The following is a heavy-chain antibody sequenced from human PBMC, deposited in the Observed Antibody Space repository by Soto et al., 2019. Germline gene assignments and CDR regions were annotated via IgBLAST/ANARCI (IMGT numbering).Heavy chain of an antibody. V-gene: IGHV1-69*15. Sequence: QVHLVQSGAEEKKLGSSVKVSCKASGGTFSNYAITWVRQAPGQGLEWLGRIIPIFGSVTFAQKFQGRITLTADESTTTVYMELSSLRSDDTAVYYCAKDGGKDGYFGNWFDPWGQGTQVTVSS. CDR1: GGTFSNYA. CDR2: IIPIFGSV. J-gene: IGHJ5*02. CDR3: AKDGGKDGYFGNWFDP. D-gene: IGHD5-12*01.